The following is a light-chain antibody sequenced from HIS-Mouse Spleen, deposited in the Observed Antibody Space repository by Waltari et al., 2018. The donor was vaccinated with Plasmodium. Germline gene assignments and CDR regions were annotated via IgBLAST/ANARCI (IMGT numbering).Light chain of an antibody. CDR1: QSISSY. Sequence: DIQMNQSPSSLSASVGDRVTITCRASQSISSYLNWYQQKPGKAPKCLIYAASSLQSGVPSRFSGSGSGTDFTLTISSLQPEDFATYYCQQSYSTWTFGQGTKVEIK. V-gene: IGKV1-39*01. CDR2: AAS. CDR3: QQSYSTWT. J-gene: IGKJ1*01.